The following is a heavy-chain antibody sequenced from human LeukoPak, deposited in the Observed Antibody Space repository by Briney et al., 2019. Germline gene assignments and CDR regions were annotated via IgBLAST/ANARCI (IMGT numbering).Heavy chain of an antibody. CDR1: GYTFSSYS. V-gene: IGHV3-21*04. CDR2: ISSGSSYI. CDR3: ATTFYDSSGYPNFDS. J-gene: IGHJ4*02. Sequence: PGGSLRLSCAASGYTFSSYSMNWVRQAPGKGLEWVSVISSGSSYIYYGDSVKGRFTISRDNAKKSLYLQMNSLREEDTAVYLSATTFYDSSGYPNFDSWGQGTRVTVSS. D-gene: IGHD3-22*01.